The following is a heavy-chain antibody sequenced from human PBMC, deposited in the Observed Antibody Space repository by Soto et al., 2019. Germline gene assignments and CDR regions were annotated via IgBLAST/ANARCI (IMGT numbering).Heavy chain of an antibody. CDR1: GFTFSSYA. Sequence: GGSLRLSCAASGFTFSSYAMTWVRQAPGKGLEWVSAISGSGGSTYYSDSVKGRFTISRDNSNNTLYLQMNSLRAEDTAVYYCAVNKGRGYSYGCDYWGQGTLVTVSS. J-gene: IGHJ4*02. D-gene: IGHD5-18*01. CDR2: ISGSGGST. CDR3: AVNKGRGYSYGCDY. V-gene: IGHV3-23*01.